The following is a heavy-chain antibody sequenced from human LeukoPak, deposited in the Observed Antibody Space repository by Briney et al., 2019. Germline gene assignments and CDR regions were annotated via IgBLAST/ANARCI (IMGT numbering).Heavy chain of an antibody. CDR1: GYTFTGYY. CDR3: TRGFSGYSYGSEY. V-gene: IGHV1-2*06. J-gene: IGHJ4*02. Sequence: ASXKVSCKASGYTFTGYYMHWVRQAPGQGLEWMGRINPNSGGTNYAQKFQGRVTMTRDTSISTAYMELSRLRSDDTAVYYCTRGFSGYSYGSEYWGQGTLVTVSS. D-gene: IGHD5-18*01. CDR2: INPNSGGT.